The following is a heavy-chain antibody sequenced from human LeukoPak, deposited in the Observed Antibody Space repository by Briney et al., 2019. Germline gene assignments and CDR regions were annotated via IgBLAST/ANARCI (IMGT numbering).Heavy chain of an antibody. CDR3: ARGVLRYFDWLDV. CDR2: INPNSGGT. J-gene: IGHJ5*02. D-gene: IGHD3-9*01. V-gene: IGHV1-2*04. Sequence: ASVKVSCKASGYTFTGDYMHWVRQAPGQGLECMGWINPNSGGTNYAQKFQGWVTMTRDTSISTAYMELSRLRSDDTAVYYCARGVLRYFDWLDVWGQGTLVTVSS. CDR1: GYTFTGDY.